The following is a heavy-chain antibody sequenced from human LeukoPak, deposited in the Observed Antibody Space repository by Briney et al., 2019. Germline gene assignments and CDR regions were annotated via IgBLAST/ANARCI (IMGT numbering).Heavy chain of an antibody. J-gene: IGHJ4*02. CDR2: INPNSGGT. CDR1: GYTFTGYY. D-gene: IGHD3-10*01. V-gene: IGHV1-2*02. Sequence: GASVKVSCKASGYTFTGYYMHWVRQAPGQGLEWMGWINPNSGGTNYAQKFQGRVTMTRDTSISTAYMELSRLRSDDTAVYYCARGSLRITMVRGVDYWGQGTLVTVSS. CDR3: ARGSLRITMVRGVDY.